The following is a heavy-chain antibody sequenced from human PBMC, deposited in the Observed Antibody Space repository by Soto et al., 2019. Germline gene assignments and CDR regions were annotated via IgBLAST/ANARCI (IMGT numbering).Heavy chain of an antibody. CDR2: ISSSSSYI. CDR1: ECTFISYS. J-gene: IGHJ5*02. D-gene: IGHD3-3*01. CDR3: AREWIFGVVPNFDP. Sequence: GRSLRLCWAAAECTFISYSMSCIRKDQGKGLEWVSSISSSSSYIYYADSVKGRFTISRDNAKNSLYLQMNSLRAEDTAVYYCAREWIFGVVPNFDPWGQGTLVTVSS. V-gene: IGHV3-21*01.